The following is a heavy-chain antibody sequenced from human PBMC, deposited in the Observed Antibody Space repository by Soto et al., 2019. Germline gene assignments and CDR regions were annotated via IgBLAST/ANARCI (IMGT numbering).Heavy chain of an antibody. CDR2: IIPIFGTA. J-gene: IGHJ3*02. D-gene: IGHD3-3*01. CDR1: GGTFSSYA. V-gene: IGHV1-69*13. CDR3: ARMEAEAFDI. Sequence: ASVKVSCKASGGTFSSYAISWVRQAPGQGLEWMGGIIPIFGTANYAQKFQGRVTITADESTSTAYMELSSLRSEDTAVYYCARMEAEAFDIWGQGTMVTVSS.